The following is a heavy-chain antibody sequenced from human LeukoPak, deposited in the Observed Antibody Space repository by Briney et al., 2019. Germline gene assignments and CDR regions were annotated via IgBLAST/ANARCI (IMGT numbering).Heavy chain of an antibody. Sequence: SETLSLTCAVYGGSFSDYYWDWIRQPPGKGLEWIGSIYYTGSTHYNPSLKSRVTISVDTSKNHFSLKLNSVTATDTAVYYCARHGGSGAPDNWGQGTLVAVSS. CDR3: ARHGGSGAPDN. CDR1: GGSFSDYY. V-gene: IGHV4-39*01. D-gene: IGHD3-10*01. J-gene: IGHJ4*02. CDR2: IYYTGST.